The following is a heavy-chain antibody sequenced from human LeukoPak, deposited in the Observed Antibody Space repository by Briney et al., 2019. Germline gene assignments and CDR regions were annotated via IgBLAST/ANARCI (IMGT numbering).Heavy chain of an antibody. Sequence: GGSLRLSCAASGFSFSNYGIHWVRQAPGKGLEWVSAISGSGGSTYYADSVKGRFTISRDNSKNTLYLQMNSLRAEDTAVYYCANAPDYDILTGYFFPFDYWGQGTLVTVSS. CDR1: GFSFSNYG. CDR3: ANAPDYDILTGYFFPFDY. J-gene: IGHJ4*02. CDR2: ISGSGGST. D-gene: IGHD3-9*01. V-gene: IGHV3-23*01.